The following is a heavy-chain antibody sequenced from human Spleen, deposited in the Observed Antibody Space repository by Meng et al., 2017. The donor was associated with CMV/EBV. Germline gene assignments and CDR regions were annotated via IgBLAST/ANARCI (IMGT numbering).Heavy chain of an antibody. CDR2: LQYDGSNE. V-gene: IGHV3-30*02. J-gene: IGHJ4*02. CDR1: GFTFSSYD. Sequence: GESLKISCAASGFTFSSYDMHWVRQAPGKGLEWVAFLQYDGSNEYYADSVKGRFSISRDNSKNTLYLQMNSLRAEDTAVYYCAKDQDPWYQLLLDYWGQGTLVTVSS. D-gene: IGHD2-2*01. CDR3: AKDQDPWYQLLLDY.